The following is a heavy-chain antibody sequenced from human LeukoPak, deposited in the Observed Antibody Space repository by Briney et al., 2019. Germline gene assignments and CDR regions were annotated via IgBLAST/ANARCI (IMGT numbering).Heavy chain of an antibody. CDR1: GYTFTSYG. D-gene: IGHD6-19*01. CDR2: ISAYNGNT. V-gene: IGHV1-18*01. CDR3: ARAIPPIEVAGFGFDY. Sequence: ASVKVSCKASGYTFTSYGISWVRQAPGQGLEWMGWISAYNGNTNYAQKLQGRVTMTTDTSTSTAYMELRSLRSDDTAVYYCARAIPPIEVAGFGFDYWGQGTLVTVSS. J-gene: IGHJ4*02.